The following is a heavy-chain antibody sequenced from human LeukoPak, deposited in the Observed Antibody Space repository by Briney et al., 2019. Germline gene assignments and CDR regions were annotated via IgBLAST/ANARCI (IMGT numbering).Heavy chain of an antibody. V-gene: IGHV3-23*01. J-gene: IGHJ4*02. CDR3: AKDIEEWLVKGGGCFDY. CDR1: GFXFSNYA. Sequence: GGSLRLSCATSGFXFSNYAVSWVRQAPGKGLEWVSSISGSGGTTYYADSVKGRFTISRDNSKNTLYLQMNSLRAEDTAVYYCAKDIEEWLVKGGGCFDYWGQGTLVTVSS. CDR2: ISGSGGTT. D-gene: IGHD6-19*01.